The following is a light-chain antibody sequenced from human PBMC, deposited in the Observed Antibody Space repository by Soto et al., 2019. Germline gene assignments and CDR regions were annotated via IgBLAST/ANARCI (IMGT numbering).Light chain of an antibody. CDR1: QRISNY. CDR3: QHYNSYSEA. V-gene: IGKV1-39*01. Sequence: DIQMTQSPSSLSASVGDRVTITCRASQRISNYLNWYQHKPGKAPRLLIYAASSLQSGVPARFSGSGYGTDFTLTISSLQADDFATYYCQHYNSYSEACGQGTKVELK. CDR2: AAS. J-gene: IGKJ1*01.